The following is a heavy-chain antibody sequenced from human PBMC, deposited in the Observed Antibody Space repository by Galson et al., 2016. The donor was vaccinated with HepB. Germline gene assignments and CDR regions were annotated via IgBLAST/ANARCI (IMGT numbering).Heavy chain of an antibody. D-gene: IGHD3-3*01. CDR1: GGSFSGSTFS. CDR2: IFYEGKT. CDR3: AARGDYSFWSGYYSDF. J-gene: IGHJ4*02. Sequence: SETLSLTCTVSGGSFSGSTFSWGWIRQPPGKGLEWIGSIFYEGKTYYNPSLKSRVTISVDPSKKQFSLELTSVTAADTAVYYCAARGDYSFWSGYYSDFWGQGTLVTVSS. V-gene: IGHV4-39*01.